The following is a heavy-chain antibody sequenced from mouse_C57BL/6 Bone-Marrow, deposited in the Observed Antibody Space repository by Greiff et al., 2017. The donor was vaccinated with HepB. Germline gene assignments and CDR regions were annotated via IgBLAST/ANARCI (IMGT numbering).Heavy chain of an antibody. CDR3: ARYGDYGSSPYYFDY. CDR1: GYTFTSYT. CDR2: INPSSGYT. Sequence: VQLQQSGAELARPGASVKMSCKASGYTFTSYTMHWVKQRPGQGLEWIGYINPSSGYTEYNQKFKDKATLTADKSSSTAYMQLSSLTSEDSAVYYCARYGDYGSSPYYFDYWGQGTTLTVSS. D-gene: IGHD1-1*01. J-gene: IGHJ2*01. V-gene: IGHV1-4*01.